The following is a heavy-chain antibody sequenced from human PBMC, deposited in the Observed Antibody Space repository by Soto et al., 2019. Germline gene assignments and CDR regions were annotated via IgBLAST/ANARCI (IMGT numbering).Heavy chain of an antibody. J-gene: IGHJ4*02. D-gene: IGHD5-18*01. CDR2: ISYDGSNK. V-gene: IGHV3-30*18. CDR3: AKETSPTAMVGYFDY. CDR1: GFTFSSYG. Sequence: GGSLRLSCAASGFTFSSYGMHWVRQAPGKGLEWVAVISYDGSNKYYADSVKGRFTISRDNSKNTLYLQMNSLRAGDTAVYYCAKETSPTAMVGYFDYWGQGTLVTVSS.